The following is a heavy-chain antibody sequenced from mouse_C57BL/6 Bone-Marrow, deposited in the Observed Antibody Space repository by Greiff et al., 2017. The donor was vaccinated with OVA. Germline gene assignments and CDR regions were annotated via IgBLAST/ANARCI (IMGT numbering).Heavy chain of an antibody. D-gene: IGHD1-1*01. CDR3: ATKSHYYGSSPDWYFDV. CDR2: IHPNSGST. Sequence: VQLQQPGAELVKPGASVKLSCKASGYTFTSYWMHWVKQRPGQGLEWIGMIHPNSGSTNYNEKFKSKATLTVDKSSSTAYMQLSSLTSEDSAVYYCATKSHYYGSSPDWYFDVWGTGTTVTVSS. J-gene: IGHJ1*03. CDR1: GYTFTSYW. V-gene: IGHV1-64*01.